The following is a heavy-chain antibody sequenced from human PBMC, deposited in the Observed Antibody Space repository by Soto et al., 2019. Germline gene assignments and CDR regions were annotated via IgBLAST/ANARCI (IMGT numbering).Heavy chain of an antibody. Sequence: QVQLQESGPGLVKPSGTLSLTCAVSGGSISSSNWWSWVRQPPGKGLEWIGEIYHSGSTNYNPSLKSRVTISVDKAKNQFSLKLSSVTAADTAVYYCARVVPRRAAAGKGGLGYWGQGTLVTVSS. CDR1: GGSISSSNW. CDR3: ARVVPRRAAAGKGGLGY. V-gene: IGHV4-4*02. J-gene: IGHJ4*02. CDR2: IYHSGST. D-gene: IGHD6-13*01.